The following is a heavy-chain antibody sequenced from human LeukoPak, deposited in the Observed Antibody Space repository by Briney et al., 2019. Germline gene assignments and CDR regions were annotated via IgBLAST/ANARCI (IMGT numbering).Heavy chain of an antibody. CDR1: GGSISSGGYS. CDR3: ARDRSYHNAFDI. Sequence: PSQTLSLTCAVSGGSISSGGYSWSWIRQPPGKGLEWIGYIYHSGSTYYNPSLKSRATISVDRSKNQFSLKLSSVTAADTAVYYCARDRSYHNAFDIWGQGTVVTVSS. CDR2: IYHSGST. D-gene: IGHD2-2*01. J-gene: IGHJ3*02. V-gene: IGHV4-30-2*01.